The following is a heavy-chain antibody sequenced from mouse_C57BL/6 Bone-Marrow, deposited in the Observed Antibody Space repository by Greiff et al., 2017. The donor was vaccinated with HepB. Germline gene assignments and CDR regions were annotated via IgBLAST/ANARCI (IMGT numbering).Heavy chain of an antibody. D-gene: IGHD1-1*02. V-gene: IGHV1-55*01. CDR1: GYTFTSYW. J-gene: IGHJ3*01. CDR3: ARSGNYGPWFAY. Sequence: QVQLQQPGAELVKPGASVKMSCKASGYTFTSYWITWVKQRPGQGLEWIGDIYPGSGSTNYNEKFKSKATLTVDTSSSTAYMQLSSLTSDDSAVYYCARSGNYGPWFAYWGQGTLVTVSA. CDR2: IYPGSGST.